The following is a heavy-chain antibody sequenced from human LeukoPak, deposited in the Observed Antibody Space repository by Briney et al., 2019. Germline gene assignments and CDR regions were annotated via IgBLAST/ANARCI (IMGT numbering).Heavy chain of an antibody. V-gene: IGHV5-51*01. J-gene: IGHJ5*02. CDR3: ARRAHLAQLGVDWFDP. D-gene: IGHD2-8*01. CDR2: IYAGDSDA. Sequence: GESLKISCQGSGYSFSDYWIAWVRWMPGKGLEWIGMIYAGDSDARYSKSFVGQVTFSADKAITTAYLQWNSLRTSDTAIYFCARRAHLAQLGVDWFDPWGQGTLVTVSS. CDR1: GYSFSDYW.